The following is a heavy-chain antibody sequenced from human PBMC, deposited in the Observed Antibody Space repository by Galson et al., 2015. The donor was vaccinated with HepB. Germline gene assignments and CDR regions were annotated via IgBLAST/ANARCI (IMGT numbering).Heavy chain of an antibody. CDR1: GFTFSSYG. V-gene: IGHV3-33*01. CDR2: IWYDGSNK. CDR3: ARRVRRITGTTSYYYMDV. J-gene: IGHJ6*03. Sequence: SLRLSCAASGFTFSSYGMHWVRQAPGKGLEWVAIIWYDGSNKYYEDSVKGRFTISRDDSKSTLYLQMNSLRVEDSAVYYCARRVRRITGTTSYYYMDVWGKGTTVTVSS. D-gene: IGHD1-14*01.